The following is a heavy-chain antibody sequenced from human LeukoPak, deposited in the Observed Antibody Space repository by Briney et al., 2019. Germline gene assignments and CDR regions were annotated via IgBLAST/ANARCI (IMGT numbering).Heavy chain of an antibody. CDR1: GFXFSSYS. J-gene: IGHJ4*02. Sequence: GGSLRLSCAASGFXFSSYSMNWVRQAPGKGQEWVSYISSSSGTIYYADSVKGRFTISRDNAKNSLYLLMNSLRDEDTAVYYCARDSSGWYRSDYWGQGTLVTVSS. CDR2: ISSSSGTI. D-gene: IGHD6-19*01. CDR3: ARDSSGWYRSDY. V-gene: IGHV3-48*02.